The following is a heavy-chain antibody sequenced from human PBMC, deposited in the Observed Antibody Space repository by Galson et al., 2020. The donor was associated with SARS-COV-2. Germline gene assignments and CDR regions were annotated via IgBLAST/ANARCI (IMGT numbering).Heavy chain of an antibody. Sequence: GGSLRLSCAASGFTFSSYAMHWVRQAPGKGLEWVAVISYDGSNKYYADSVKGRFTISRDNSKNTLYLQMSSLRAEDTAVYYCAGAVVVPAVMSFVYWGQGTLVTVSS. D-gene: IGHD2-2*01. J-gene: IGHJ4*02. V-gene: IGHV3-30*15. CDR1: GFTFSSYA. CDR2: ISYDGSNK. CDR3: AGAVVVPAVMSFVY.